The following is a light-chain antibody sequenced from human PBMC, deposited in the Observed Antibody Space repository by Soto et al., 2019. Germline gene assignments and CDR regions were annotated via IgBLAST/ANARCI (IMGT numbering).Light chain of an antibody. V-gene: IGKV1-33*01. J-gene: IGKJ4*01. CDR3: QQYDNLPALS. CDR1: EDISNS. Sequence: DIQMPQSPSSLSASVGDRVTITCQASEDISNSLNWYQQKPGKAPKLLIYDASNLETGDPAKFSGSGSGTDFTFTMSSLQPADIETYYCQQYDNLPALSFGGGNKVEIK. CDR2: DAS.